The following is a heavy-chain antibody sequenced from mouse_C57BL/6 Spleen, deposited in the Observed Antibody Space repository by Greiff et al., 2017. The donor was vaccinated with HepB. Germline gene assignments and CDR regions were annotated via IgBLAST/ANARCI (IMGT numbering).Heavy chain of an antibody. D-gene: IGHD3-2*02. CDR1: GFNIKDDY. J-gene: IGHJ3*01. V-gene: IGHV14-4*01. CDR2: IDPENGDT. Sequence: VQLQQSGAELVRPGASVKLSCTASGFNIKDDYMHWVKQRPEQGLEWIGWIDPENGDTEYASKFQGKATITADTSSNTAYLQLSSLTSEDTAVYYCTTWGSSGPFAYWGQGTLVTVSA. CDR3: TTWGSSGPFAY.